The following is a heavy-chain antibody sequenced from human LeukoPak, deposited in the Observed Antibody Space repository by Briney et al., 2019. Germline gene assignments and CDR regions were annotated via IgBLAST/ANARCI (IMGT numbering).Heavy chain of an antibody. CDR1: GFTFSTYG. J-gene: IGHJ6*03. CDR2: ISSNGGST. Sequence: GGSLRLSCAASGFTFSTYGIHWVRQAPGKGLEYVSEISSNGGSTSYANYVKGRFTISRDNSKNTVYLQMGSLRAEDMAVYYCARERYYYYVDVWGKGTTVTVSS. V-gene: IGHV3-64*01. CDR3: ARERYYYYVDV.